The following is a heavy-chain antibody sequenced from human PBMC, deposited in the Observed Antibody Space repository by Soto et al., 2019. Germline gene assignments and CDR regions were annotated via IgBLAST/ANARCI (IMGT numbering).Heavy chain of an antibody. CDR3: AKVSYYFYYYIHV. Sequence: GGSLRLSCVASGFTFSTYAMSWVRQAPGKGLEWVSASSDSGATSYYADSVEGRFTISRDNSKNTLYLQMNTLRAEDTAVYYCAKVSYYFYYYIHVWGKGTTVTVSS. CDR1: GFTFSTYA. V-gene: IGHV3-23*01. J-gene: IGHJ6*03. CDR2: SSDSGATS.